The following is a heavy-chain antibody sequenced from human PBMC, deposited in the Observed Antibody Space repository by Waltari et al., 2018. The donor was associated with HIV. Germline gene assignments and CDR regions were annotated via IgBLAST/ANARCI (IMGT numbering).Heavy chain of an antibody. J-gene: IGHJ6*02. V-gene: IGHV4-59*01. D-gene: IGHD3-3*01. CDR2: MYYSRST. CDR3: ARGIYGDISGDMDV. Sequence: QVQLQESGPGLVKPSETLSLTCTVSGGSISNYYWSWIRQPPGKGLEWIGYMYYSRSTNYHPSLKSRVTISVYTSKNQFSLKLSSVTAADTAVYYCARGIYGDISGDMDVWCQGTTVTVSS. CDR1: GGSISNYY.